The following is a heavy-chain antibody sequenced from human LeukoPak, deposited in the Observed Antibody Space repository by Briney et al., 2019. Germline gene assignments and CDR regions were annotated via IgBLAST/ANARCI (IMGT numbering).Heavy chain of an antibody. J-gene: IGHJ3*02. V-gene: IGHV1-2*02. D-gene: IGHD3-3*01. CDR2: INHNSGGT. Sequence: ASVKVSFKSSGYTFSDYFIHCVRQPPGQGLEGMGWINHNSGGTNYTPNLQGRVTMTRDTSISTAYMELSRLTADDTAVYYCARLTYYDFWSGYNYAFDIWGQGTMVTVSS. CDR1: GYTFSDYF. CDR3: ARLTYYDFWSGYNYAFDI.